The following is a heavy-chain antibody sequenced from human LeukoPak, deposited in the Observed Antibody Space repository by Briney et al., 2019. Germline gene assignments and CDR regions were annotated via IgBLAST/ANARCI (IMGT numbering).Heavy chain of an antibody. V-gene: IGHV4-59*01. Sequence: SETLSLTCTVSGGSISSYYWSWIRQSPGKGLECIGYIHYTGSTNYNPSLKSRVTISVETSKNQFSLKLESVTAADTAVYYCARGGYYGSGNDFRFDPWGQGTLVTVSS. CDR3: ARGGYYGSGNDFRFDP. CDR1: GGSISSYY. J-gene: IGHJ5*02. CDR2: IHYTGST. D-gene: IGHD3-10*01.